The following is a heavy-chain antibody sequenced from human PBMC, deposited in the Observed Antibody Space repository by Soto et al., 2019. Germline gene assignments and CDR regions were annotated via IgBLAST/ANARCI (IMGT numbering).Heavy chain of an antibody. CDR1: RYSFASYF. V-gene: IGHV5-51*01. J-gene: IGHJ4*02. CDR2: IYPGDSTA. CDR3: ARGPTYYYSSHSNYDFEY. Sequence: GESLNISCKVFRYSFASYFICWVRQKPGKGLEWMWIIYPGDSTARYSASSRGQVTFSAEKSISTAYLQWSGLKASDTAIYYCARGPTYYYSSHSNYDFEYWGQGNLVTVSS. D-gene: IGHD3-10*01.